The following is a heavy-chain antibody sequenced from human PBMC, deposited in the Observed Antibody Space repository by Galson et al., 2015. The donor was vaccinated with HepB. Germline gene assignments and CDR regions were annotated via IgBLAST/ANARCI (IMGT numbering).Heavy chain of an antibody. CDR1: GFTFSSYG. V-gene: IGHV3-30*03. J-gene: IGHJ4*02. D-gene: IGHD6-13*01. CDR3: ARDKGYSSPVLLY. CDR2: ISYDGSNK. Sequence: SLRLSCAASGFTFSSYGMHWVRQAPGKGLEWVAVISYDGSNKYYADSVKGRFTISRDNSKNTLYLQMNSLRAEDTAVYYCARDKGYSSPVLLYWGQGTLVTVSS.